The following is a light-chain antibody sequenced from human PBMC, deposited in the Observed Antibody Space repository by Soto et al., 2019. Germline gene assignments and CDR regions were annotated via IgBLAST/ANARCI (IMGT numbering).Light chain of an antibody. CDR3: GTWDDRLTAGV. V-gene: IGLV2-14*01. J-gene: IGLJ1*01. Sequence: QSALTQPASVSGSPGQSIAISCTGTSSDIGNYNYVSWYQQHPGKAPKLIIYEVSNRPSGVSNRFSGSKSGNTASLTISGLQADDEADYYCGTWDDRLTAGVFGTGTKLTVL. CDR2: EVS. CDR1: SSDIGNYNY.